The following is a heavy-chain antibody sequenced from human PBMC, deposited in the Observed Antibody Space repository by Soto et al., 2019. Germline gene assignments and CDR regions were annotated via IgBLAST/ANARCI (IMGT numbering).Heavy chain of an antibody. CDR2: IYYSGST. J-gene: IGHJ6*03. CDR3: ATTKGTVTTSYYHYMDV. V-gene: IGHV4-39*01. CDR1: GGSISSSSDY. Sequence: PSETLSLTCTVSGGSISSSSDYWGWIRQPPGKGLEWIGSIYYSGSTYYNPSLKSRVTISVDTSKNQFSLKLSSVTAADTAVYYCATTKGTVTTSYYHYMDVWGKGTTVTVSS. D-gene: IGHD4-17*01.